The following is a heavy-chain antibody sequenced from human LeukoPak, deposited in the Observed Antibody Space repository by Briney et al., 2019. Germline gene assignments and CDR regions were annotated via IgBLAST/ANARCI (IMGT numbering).Heavy chain of an antibody. CDR2: ISGSGGST. D-gene: IGHD2-2*03. CDR1: GFTLSSYA. V-gene: IGHV3-23*01. Sequence: GGSLRLSCAASGFTLSSYAMSWVRQAPGKGLEWVSAISGSGGSTYYADSVKGRLTISRDNSKNTLYLQMNSLRAEDTAVYYCAKDLQRGYSAWGQGTLVTVSS. CDR3: AKDLQRGYSA. J-gene: IGHJ4*02.